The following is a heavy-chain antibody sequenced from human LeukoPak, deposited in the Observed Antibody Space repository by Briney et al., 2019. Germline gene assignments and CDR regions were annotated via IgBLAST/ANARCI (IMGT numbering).Heavy chain of an antibody. CDR1: GFTFSSYW. CDR2: ISYDGSNK. CDR3: ARGSGYSSSWSHFDY. V-gene: IGHV3-30*03. J-gene: IGHJ4*02. D-gene: IGHD6-13*01. Sequence: GGSLRLSCAASGFTFSSYWMSWVRQAPGKGLEWVAVISYDGSNKYYADSVKGRFTISRDNSKNTLYLQMNSLRAEDTAVYYCARGSGYSSSWSHFDYWGQGTLVTVSS.